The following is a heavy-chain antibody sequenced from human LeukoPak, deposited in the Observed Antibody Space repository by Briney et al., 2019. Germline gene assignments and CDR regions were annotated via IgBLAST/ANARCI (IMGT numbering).Heavy chain of an antibody. CDR1: GGTFSSYA. D-gene: IGHD6-13*01. CDR2: IIPIFGTA. CDR3: ARDEGSSWVYYYYYGMDV. V-gene: IGHV1-69*13. Sequence: GASVKVSCKASGGTFSSYAISWVRQAPGQGLEWMGGIIPIFGTANYAQKFQGRVTITADESTSTAYMELSSLRSEDTAVYYCARDEGSSWVYYYYYGMDVWGQGTTVTVSS. J-gene: IGHJ6*02.